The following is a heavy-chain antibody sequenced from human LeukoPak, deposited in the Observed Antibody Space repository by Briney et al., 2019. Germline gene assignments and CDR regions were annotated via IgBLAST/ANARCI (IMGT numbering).Heavy chain of an antibody. CDR3: ARNVEVSTVTTADY. J-gene: IGHJ4*02. CDR1: GFTFSSYS. Sequence: GSLRLSCAASGFTFSSYSMHWVRQAPGKGLEWVAVISYDGSNKYYPDSVKGRFTISRDNSKNTLYLQMNSLRGEDTAVYYCARNVEVSTVTTADYWGQGTLVTVSS. CDR2: ISYDGSNK. D-gene: IGHD4-11*01. V-gene: IGHV3-30*04.